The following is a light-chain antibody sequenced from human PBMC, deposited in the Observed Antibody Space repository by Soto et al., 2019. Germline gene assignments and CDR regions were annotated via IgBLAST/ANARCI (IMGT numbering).Light chain of an antibody. J-gene: IGKJ1*01. Sequence: IMLINPPASTAVSLGERATINCKSSQTALDSPTIKGYLAWYQQKPGQPPNLLIYWASTRECGVPERFSGSGSGTDFTLTISSLQPDDVAIYYCHHYYSSSRTFGHGTKVDIK. V-gene: IGKV4-1*01. CDR3: HHYYSSSRT. CDR2: WAS. CDR1: QTALDSPTIKGY.